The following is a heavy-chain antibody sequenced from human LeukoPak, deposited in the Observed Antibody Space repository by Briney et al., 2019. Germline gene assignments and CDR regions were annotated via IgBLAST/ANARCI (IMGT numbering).Heavy chain of an antibody. CDR1: GHILTSYY. D-gene: IGHD3-22*01. Sequence: ASVKVSCKASGHILTSYYMYWVRQAPGQGLEWMGIINPSGGSIRSAQKFQGRVTMTRDTSTGTVYMELSSLRSEDTAMYYCARGRNYYDSSGYYYEGDAFDIWGQGTMVTVSS. J-gene: IGHJ3*02. CDR3: ARGRNYYDSSGYYYEGDAFDI. CDR2: INPSGGSI. V-gene: IGHV1-46*01.